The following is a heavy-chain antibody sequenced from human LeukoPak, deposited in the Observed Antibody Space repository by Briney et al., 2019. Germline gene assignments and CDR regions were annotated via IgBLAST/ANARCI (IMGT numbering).Heavy chain of an antibody. CDR3: ARFRSGTPFYYFDY. V-gene: IGHV4-4*07. J-gene: IGHJ4*02. CDR2: IYSSGTT. D-gene: IGHD3-3*01. Sequence: PSETLSLTCIVSGGAISGYYWNWIRQPAGEALEWIGRIYSSGTTNYNPSLESRVTMSVDTSRNQFSLKLTSVTAADTAVYYCARFRSGTPFYYFDYWGQGTLVTVSS. CDR1: GGAISGYY.